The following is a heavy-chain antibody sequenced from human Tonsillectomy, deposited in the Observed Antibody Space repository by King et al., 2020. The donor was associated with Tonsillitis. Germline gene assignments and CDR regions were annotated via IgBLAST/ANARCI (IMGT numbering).Heavy chain of an antibody. J-gene: IGHJ6*02. CDR2: ISFDGSNK. CDR1: GFTFSSYA. V-gene: IGHV3-30*04. CDR3: ARGLATGDYAMDV. Sequence: VQLVESGGGVVQPGRSLRLSCAASGFTFSSYALHWVRQAPGKGLEWVAVISFDGSNKFYADSVKGRFTISRDNSKKTLYLQMNSLRAEDTAVYYCARGLATGDYAMDVWGQGTTVTVSS.